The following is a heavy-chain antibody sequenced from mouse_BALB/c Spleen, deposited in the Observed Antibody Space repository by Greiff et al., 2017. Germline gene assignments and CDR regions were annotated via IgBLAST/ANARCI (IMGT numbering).Heavy chain of an antibody. D-gene: IGHD1-1*01. CDR3: ASRYYGSSRYFDV. CDR1: GYAFTSYN. J-gene: IGHJ1*01. V-gene: IGHV1S135*01. Sequence: VQLQQSGPELVKPGASVKVSCKASGYAFTSYNMYWVKQSHGKSLEWIGYIDPYNGGTSYNQKFKGKATLTVDKSSSTAYMHLISLTSEDSAVYYCASRYYGSSRYFDVWGAGTTVTVSS. CDR2: IDPYNGGT.